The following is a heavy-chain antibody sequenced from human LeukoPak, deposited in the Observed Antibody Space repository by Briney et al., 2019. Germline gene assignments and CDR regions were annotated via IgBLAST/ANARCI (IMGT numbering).Heavy chain of an antibody. D-gene: IGHD6-13*01. CDR3: ARAYSSSWLSPYFDY. J-gene: IGHJ4*02. CDR2: IIPILGIA. Sequence: ASVTVSCKASGGTFSSYAIGWVRPAPGRGLEWMGRIIPILGIANYAQRCQGRVTITADKSTSTAYMELSSLRSEDTAVYYCARAYSSSWLSPYFDYWGQGTLVTVSS. CDR1: GGTFSSYA. V-gene: IGHV1-69*04.